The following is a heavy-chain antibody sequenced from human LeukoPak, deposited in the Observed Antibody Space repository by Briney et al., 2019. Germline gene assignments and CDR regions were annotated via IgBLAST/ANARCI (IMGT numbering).Heavy chain of an antibody. J-gene: IGHJ4*02. CDR1: GFTFDDYA. CDR3: AQTSSGWLNFDY. V-gene: IGHV3-9*01. D-gene: IGHD6-19*01. Sequence: GGSLRLSCAASGFTFDDYAMHWVRQAPGKGLEWVSGISWNSGSIGYADSVEGRFTISRDNAKNSLYLQMNSLRAEDTALYYCAQTSSGWLNFDYWGQGTLVTVSS. CDR2: ISWNSGSI.